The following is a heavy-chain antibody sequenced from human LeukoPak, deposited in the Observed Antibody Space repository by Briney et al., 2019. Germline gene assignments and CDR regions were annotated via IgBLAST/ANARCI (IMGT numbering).Heavy chain of an antibody. D-gene: IGHD3-10*01. CDR3: ARDRVRGQVPLDY. Sequence: PGGSLRLSCAASGFTFSSYGMHGVRQAPGKGREGGAVIWYDGSNKYYADSVKGRFTISRDNSRNTLYLQMNSLRAEDTAVYYCARDRVRGQVPLDYWGQGTLVTVSS. V-gene: IGHV3-33*01. CDR2: IWYDGSNK. CDR1: GFTFSSYG. J-gene: IGHJ4*02.